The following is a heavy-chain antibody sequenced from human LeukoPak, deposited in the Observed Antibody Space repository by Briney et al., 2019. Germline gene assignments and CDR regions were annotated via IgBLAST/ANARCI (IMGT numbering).Heavy chain of an antibody. Sequence: ASVKVSCKASGYTFTTYDINWVRQATGQGLEWMGWMNPNSGNTGYAQKFQGRVTMTSNTSISTAYMELSSLRSEDTAVYYCARGPNKSDGGNSGSAWFDPWGQGTLVTVSS. V-gene: IGHV1-8*01. CDR3: ARGPNKSDGGNSGSAWFDP. J-gene: IGHJ5*02. CDR1: GYTFTTYD. D-gene: IGHD4-23*01. CDR2: MNPNSGNT.